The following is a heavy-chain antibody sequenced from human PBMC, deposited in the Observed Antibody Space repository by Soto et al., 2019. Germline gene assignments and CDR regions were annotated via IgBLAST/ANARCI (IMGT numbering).Heavy chain of an antibody. CDR1: GGSISSGGYY. CDR2: IYYSGST. CDR3: ARGPSLSGSYYWFDP. Sequence: TLSLTCAVSGGSISSGGYYWSWIRQHPGKGLEWIGYIYYSGSTYYNPSLKSRVTISVDTSKNQFSLKLSSVTAADTAAYYCARGPSLSGSYYWFDPWGQGTLVTVSS. J-gene: IGHJ5*02. V-gene: IGHV4-31*02. D-gene: IGHD1-26*01.